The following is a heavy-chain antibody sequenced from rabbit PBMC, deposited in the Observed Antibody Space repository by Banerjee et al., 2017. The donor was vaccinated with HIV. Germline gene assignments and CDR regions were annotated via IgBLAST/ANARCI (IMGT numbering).Heavy chain of an antibody. CDR3: ARDDAHDDYADFRL. J-gene: IGHJ4*01. D-gene: IGHD2-1*01. CDR1: GIDFSSYSY. V-gene: IGHV1S45*01. CDR2: IYADGSGYT. Sequence: QQQLEESGGGLVKPGGTLTLTCKASGIDFSSYSYMCWVRQAPGKGLEWIACIYADGSGYTYYASWAKGRFTISKTSSTTVTLEMTSLTAADTATYFCARDDAHDDYADFRLWGQGTLVTVS.